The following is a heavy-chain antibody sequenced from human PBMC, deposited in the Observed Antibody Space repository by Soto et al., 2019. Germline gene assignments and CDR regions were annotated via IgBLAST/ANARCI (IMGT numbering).Heavy chain of an antibody. J-gene: IGHJ6*02. D-gene: IGHD2-2*01. CDR3: ARVPVRYYGTHA. CDR1: GYTFTGYY. V-gene: IGHV1-2*02. Sequence: ASVKVSCKASGYTFTGYYMHWVRQAPGQGLEWMGWINPNSGGTNYAQKFQGRVTMTRDTSISTAYMELSRLRSDDTAVYYSARVPVRYYGTHAWGQGTTVTAS. CDR2: INPNSGGT.